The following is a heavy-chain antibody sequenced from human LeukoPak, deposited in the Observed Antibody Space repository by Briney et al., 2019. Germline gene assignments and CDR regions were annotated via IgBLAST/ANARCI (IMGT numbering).Heavy chain of an antibody. CDR1: GFTFSSYS. CDR2: ISSSGSTI. D-gene: IGHD3-22*01. Sequence: GALRLSCAASGFTFSSYSMNWVRQAPGKGLEWVSYISSSGSTIYYADSVRGRFTISRDNAKNSLYLQMNSLRAGDTAVYYCARRPYYYDSLDYWGQGTLVTVSS. J-gene: IGHJ4*02. CDR3: ARRPYYYDSLDY. V-gene: IGHV3-48*04.